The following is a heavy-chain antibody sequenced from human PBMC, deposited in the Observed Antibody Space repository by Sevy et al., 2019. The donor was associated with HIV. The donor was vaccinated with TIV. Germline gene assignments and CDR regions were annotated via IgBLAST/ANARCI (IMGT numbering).Heavy chain of an antibody. D-gene: IGHD2-2*01. Sequence: GGSLRLSCAASGFTFSDYAMHWVRRTQVKGLEWVAVISYDGINKNYADSVKGRFTLSRDNSKNVLSLQMNSPRTEDTAVYYCATDRSTRWINYYFDYWGQGTLVTVSS. J-gene: IGHJ4*02. CDR1: GFTFSDYA. CDR2: ISYDGINK. V-gene: IGHV3-30-3*01. CDR3: ATDRSTRWINYYFDY.